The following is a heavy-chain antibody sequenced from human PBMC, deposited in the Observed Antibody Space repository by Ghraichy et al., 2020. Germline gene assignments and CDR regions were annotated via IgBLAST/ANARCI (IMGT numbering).Heavy chain of an antibody. J-gene: IGHJ6*02. CDR1: GYTFTGYY. CDR2: INPNSGGT. Sequence: ASVKVSCKASGYTFTGYYMHWVRQAPGQGLEWMGWINPNSGGTNYAQKFQGWVTMTRDTSISIAYMELSRLRSDDTAVYYCARREGGEYCSGGSCYGMDVWGQGTTVTVSS. CDR3: ARREGGEYCSGGSCYGMDV. V-gene: IGHV1-2*04. D-gene: IGHD2-15*01.